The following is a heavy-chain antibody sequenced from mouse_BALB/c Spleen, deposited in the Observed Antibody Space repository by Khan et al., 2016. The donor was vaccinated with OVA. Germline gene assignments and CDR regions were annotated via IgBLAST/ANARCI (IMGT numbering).Heavy chain of an antibody. Sequence: QVQLLQSGPEVVKPGASVKMSCKASGFTFTDYIISWMKLRTGQGLQWIGEIYPGSTSTYSSEKFKGRATLTVDKSSNTAYMQLTSLTSEDSAAYYGARTDYVCTSSRLDYWGQGTMVTVS. CDR3: ARTDYVCTSSRLDY. V-gene: IGHV1-77*01. CDR1: GFTFTDYI. CDR2: IYPGSTST. D-gene: IGHD3-1*01. J-gene: IGHJ3*01.